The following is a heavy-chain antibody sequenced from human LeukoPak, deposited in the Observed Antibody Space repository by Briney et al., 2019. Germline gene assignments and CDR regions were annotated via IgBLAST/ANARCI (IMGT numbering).Heavy chain of an antibody. V-gene: IGHV3-7*01. D-gene: IGHD6-19*01. CDR1: GFTFSGYS. Sequence: GGSPRLSCGASGFTFSGYSMTWVRQAPGKGLEWVANIKNDGSDKYYVDSVKGRFTISRDNAKNSLYLQMNSLRVEDTAIYYCARGRGWLDYWGQGTLVTVSS. CDR2: IKNDGSDK. J-gene: IGHJ4*02. CDR3: ARGRGWLDY.